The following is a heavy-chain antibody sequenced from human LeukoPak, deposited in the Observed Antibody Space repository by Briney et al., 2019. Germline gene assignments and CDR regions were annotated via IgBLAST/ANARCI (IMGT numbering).Heavy chain of an antibody. J-gene: IGHJ3*01. V-gene: IGHV1-2*02. CDR3: ARWTTVLTD. CDR2: IHPKSGST. CDR1: GFTFTGYY. D-gene: IGHD4-17*01. Sequence: ASVKVSCKASGFTFTGYYMHWVRQAPGQGLEWMGWIHPKSGSTNYAQKFQGRVTMTRDTSITTAYMELSSLRSDDTAVYYCARWTTVLTDWGQGTMVTVSS.